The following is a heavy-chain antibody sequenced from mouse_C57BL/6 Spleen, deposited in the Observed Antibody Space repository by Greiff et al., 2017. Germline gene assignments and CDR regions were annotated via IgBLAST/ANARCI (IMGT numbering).Heavy chain of an antibody. J-gene: IGHJ4*01. CDR1: GYSFTGYY. CDR2: INPSTGGT. Sequence: EVQLQQSGPELVKPGASVKISCKASGYSFTGYYMNWVKQSPEKSLEWIGEINPSTGGTTYNQKFKAKATLTVDKSSSTAYMQLKSLTSEDSAVYYCARRGDPYYAMDYWGQGTSVTVSS. V-gene: IGHV1-42*01. CDR3: ARRGDPYYAMDY.